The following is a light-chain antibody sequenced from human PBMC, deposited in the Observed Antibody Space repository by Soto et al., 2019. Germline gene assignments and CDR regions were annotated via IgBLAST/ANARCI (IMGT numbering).Light chain of an antibody. CDR2: GAS. V-gene: IGKV3-20*01. CDR1: QTVRTNY. J-gene: IGKJ4*01. Sequence: EIVLTQSPGTLSLSPGERATLSYRASQTVRTNYLAWFQHKPGQAPRLLIYGASSRATGIPDRFSGSGSGTDFTLTINRLEPEDFAVYFCQQYSDSPLTFGGGTKVEIK. CDR3: QQYSDSPLT.